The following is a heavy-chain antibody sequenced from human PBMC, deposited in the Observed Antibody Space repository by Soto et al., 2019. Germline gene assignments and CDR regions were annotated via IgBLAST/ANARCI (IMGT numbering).Heavy chain of an antibody. CDR2: ISSRGGST. J-gene: IGHJ4*02. D-gene: IGHD3-3*01. CDR1: GLTFTNYA. CDR3: AKDEGMTFGVVDQEL. V-gene: IGHV3-23*01. Sequence: EVQLLESGGGLVLTGGSLRLSCAASGLTFTNYAMSWVRHAPGKGLQWVSGISSRGGSTYYADSVKGRFTISRDNSKNMLYLQMYSLRGEDTAVYHWAKDEGMTFGVVDQELWGQGTLVTVSS.